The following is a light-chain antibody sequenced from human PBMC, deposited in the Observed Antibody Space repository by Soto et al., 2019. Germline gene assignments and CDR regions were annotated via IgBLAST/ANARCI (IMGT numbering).Light chain of an antibody. V-gene: IGKV1-6*01. CDR3: LQDYNYPWT. CDR1: RYIRSD. J-gene: IGKJ1*01. Sequence: IQMTQSPSSLSASVRDRVTITCRASRYIRSDLSWYQQRPGQAPKVLIYTASSLQSGVPSRFSGSGSGTDFTLTISSLQPEDCATYYCLQDYNYPWTFGQGTKVDIK. CDR2: TAS.